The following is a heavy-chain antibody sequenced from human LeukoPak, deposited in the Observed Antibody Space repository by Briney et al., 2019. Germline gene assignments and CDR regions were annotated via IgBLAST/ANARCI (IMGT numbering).Heavy chain of an antibody. V-gene: IGHV3-48*03. J-gene: IGHJ4*02. CDR1: GFSFSTQE. Sequence: GGSVRLSCAASGFSFSTQEMAWVRQAPGKGLEWVSYISKDGRTIYYADSVKGRFTISRDNTRNSLFLQLSSLSADDTAFYYCARGSYTGFDLYFDSWGQGTLVTISS. CDR2: ISKDGRTI. CDR3: ARGSYTGFDLYFDS. D-gene: IGHD5-12*01.